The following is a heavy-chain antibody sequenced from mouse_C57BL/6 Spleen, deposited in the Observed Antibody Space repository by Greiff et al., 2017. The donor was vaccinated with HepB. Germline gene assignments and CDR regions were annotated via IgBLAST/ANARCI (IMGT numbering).Heavy chain of an antibody. D-gene: IGHD1-1*01. Sequence: VQLQQSGPELVKPGASVKISCKASGYAFSSSWMNWVKQRPGKGLEWIGRIYPGDGDTNYNGKFKGKATLTADKSSSTAYMQLSSLTSEDSAVYFCARYDGSSYGDFDYWGQGTTLTVSS. CDR1: GYAFSSSW. V-gene: IGHV1-82*01. CDR3: ARYDGSSYGDFDY. CDR2: IYPGDGDT. J-gene: IGHJ2*01.